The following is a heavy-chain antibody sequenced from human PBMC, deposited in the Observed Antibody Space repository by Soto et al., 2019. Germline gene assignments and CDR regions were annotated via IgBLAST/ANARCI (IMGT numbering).Heavy chain of an antibody. Sequence: QVQLVQSGAEVKKPGASVKVSCKASGYTFTSYGISWVRQAPGQGLEWMGWISAYNGNTNYAQKLQGRVTMTTDTAKSTAYKERRSVGADDTAVYYCARWGLSSYDDGMGVWGQGTTGTGSS. J-gene: IGHJ6*02. CDR2: ISAYNGNT. CDR3: ARWGLSSYDDGMGV. CDR1: GYTFTSYG. D-gene: IGHD7-27*01. V-gene: IGHV1-18*01.